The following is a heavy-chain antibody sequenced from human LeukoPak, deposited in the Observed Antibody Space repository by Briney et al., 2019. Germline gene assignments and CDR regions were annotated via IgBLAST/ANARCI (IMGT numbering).Heavy chain of an antibody. J-gene: IGHJ3*02. V-gene: IGHV3-21*01. CDR2: ISESSSHI. CDR1: GFILSGYS. Sequence: AGGSLRLSCAASGFILSGYSMNWVRQAPGKGLEWVSSISESSSHISYADSVKGRFTFSRDNAENSLYLQMNSLRDEDTAVYYCARDSGSRDYHDSSGTPGAFDIWGQGTMVTVSS. CDR3: ARDSGSRDYHDSSGTPGAFDI. D-gene: IGHD3-22*01.